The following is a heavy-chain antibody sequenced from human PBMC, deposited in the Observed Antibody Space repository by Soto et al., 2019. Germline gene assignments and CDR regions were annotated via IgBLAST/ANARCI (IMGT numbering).Heavy chain of an antibody. CDR2: IIPIFGTA. Sequence: QVQLVQSGAEVKKPGSSVKVSCKASGGTFSSYAISWLRQAPGQGLEWMGGIIPIFGTANYAQKFQGRVTITADESTSTAEMELSSLRSEDTAVYYCARGYYYDSSGYYSNAYYFDYWGQGTLVTVSS. CDR1: GGTFSSYA. J-gene: IGHJ4*02. CDR3: ARGYYYDSSGYYSNAYYFDY. V-gene: IGHV1-69*01. D-gene: IGHD3-22*01.